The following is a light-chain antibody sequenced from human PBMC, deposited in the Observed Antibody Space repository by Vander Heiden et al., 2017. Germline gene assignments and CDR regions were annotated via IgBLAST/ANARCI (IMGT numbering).Light chain of an antibody. CDR2: GAS. Sequence: DIQMSQSPSSLSASVGDRVTITCRPSQNINNFLNWYQQKPGKAPTLLIYGASRLFSGVASRFSSSGSGTDITLTSSRQQPEDFATYCWQQSIETITFGGGTKLQIK. V-gene: IGKV1-39*01. CDR3: QQSIETIT. CDR1: QNINNF. J-gene: IGKJ4*01.